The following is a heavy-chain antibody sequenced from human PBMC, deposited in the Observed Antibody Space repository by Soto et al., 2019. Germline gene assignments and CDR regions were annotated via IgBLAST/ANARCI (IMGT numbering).Heavy chain of an antibody. CDR3: AKLGWARGLGYCSSTSCYTDDY. Sequence: PGGSLRLSCAASGFTFSSYAMSWVRQAPGKGLEWVSAISGSGGSTYYADSVKGRFTISRDNSKNTLYLQMNSLRAEDTAVYYCAKLGWARGLGYCSSTSCYTDDYWGQGTLVTVSS. D-gene: IGHD2-2*02. CDR2: ISGSGGST. CDR1: GFTFSSYA. V-gene: IGHV3-23*01. J-gene: IGHJ4*02.